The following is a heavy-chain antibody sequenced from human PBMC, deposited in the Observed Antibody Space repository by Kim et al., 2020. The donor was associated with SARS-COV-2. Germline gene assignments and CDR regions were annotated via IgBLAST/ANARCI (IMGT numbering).Heavy chain of an antibody. Sequence: GGSLKLSCAASGFTFSDYYMSWIRQAPGKGLEWVSYISSSSSYINYADSVKDRFTISRDNAKNSLYLQMNSLRAEDTAVYYCARVGGGIAARHYYYYGMDVWGQGTTVTVSS. CDR1: GFTFSDYY. J-gene: IGHJ6*02. CDR2: ISSSSSYI. V-gene: IGHV3-11*05. CDR3: ARVGGGIAARHYYYYGMDV. D-gene: IGHD6-6*01.